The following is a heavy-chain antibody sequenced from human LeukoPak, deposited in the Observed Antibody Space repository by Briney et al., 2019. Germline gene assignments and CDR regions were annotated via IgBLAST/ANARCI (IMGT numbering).Heavy chain of an antibody. CDR1: GGSISSYY. CDR2: IYYSGST. CDR3: AGHLATDDYNYYYYYYMDV. Sequence: SETLSLTCTVSGGSISSYYWSWIRQPPGKGLEWIGYIYYSGSTNYNPSLKSRVTISVDTSKNQFSLKLSSVTAADTAVYYCAGHLATDDYNYYYYYYMDVWGKGTTVTVSS. J-gene: IGHJ6*03. V-gene: IGHV4-59*01. D-gene: IGHD5-24*01.